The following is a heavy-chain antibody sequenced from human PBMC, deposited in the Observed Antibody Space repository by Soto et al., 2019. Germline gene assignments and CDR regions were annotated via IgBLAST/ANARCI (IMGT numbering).Heavy chain of an antibody. J-gene: IGHJ4*02. D-gene: IGHD3-22*01. Sequence: QVQLQESGPGLVKPSQTLSLTCTVYGGSISSGDYYWSWLRQPPGNGLEWIGYIYYSGSTYYNPSLKSRVTISVDTSKNQFSLKLSSVTAADTAVYYCARAWALSASGWLQNWGQGTLVTVAS. V-gene: IGHV4-30-4*01. CDR2: IYYSGST. CDR3: ARAWALSASGWLQN. CDR1: GGSISSGDYY.